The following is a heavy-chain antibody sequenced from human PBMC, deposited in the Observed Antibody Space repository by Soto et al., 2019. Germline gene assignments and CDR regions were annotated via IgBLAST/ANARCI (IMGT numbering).Heavy chain of an antibody. CDR1: GGSFSGYY. CDR2: INHSGST. D-gene: IGHD1-26*01. CDR3: ARVRGRKWSDYASNFDY. V-gene: IGHV4-34*01. J-gene: IGHJ4*02. Sequence: QVQLQQWGAGLLKPSETLSLTCAVYGGSFSGYYWSWIRQPPGKGLEWIGEINHSGSTNYNPSLKCRVTISVDTSKNQFSLKLSSVTAADTAVYYCARVRGRKWSDYASNFDYWGQGTLVTVSS.